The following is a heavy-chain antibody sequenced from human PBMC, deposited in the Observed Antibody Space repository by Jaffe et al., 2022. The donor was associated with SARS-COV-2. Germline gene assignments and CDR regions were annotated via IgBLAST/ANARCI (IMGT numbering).Heavy chain of an antibody. J-gene: IGHJ4*02. Sequence: EVQLVQSGEEVKKPGESLKIPCEGSGYNFTTYWIGWVRQMPGKGLEWMGIIYPGDSDTRYSPSFKGQVTISADKSINTAYLQWSSLKASDTAMYYCARQGGPTIFFDSWGQGTLVTVSS. CDR3: ARQGGPTIFFDS. CDR1: GYNFTTYW. V-gene: IGHV5-51*01. D-gene: IGHD1-26*01. CDR2: IYPGDSDT.